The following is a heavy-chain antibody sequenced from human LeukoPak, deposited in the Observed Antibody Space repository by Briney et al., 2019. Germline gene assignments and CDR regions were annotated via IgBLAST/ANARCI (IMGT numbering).Heavy chain of an antibody. CDR3: ARADCSSSTCYLRRSWFDP. CDR1: GFTLSNYD. CDR2: ISTSSRYI. D-gene: IGHD2-2*01. Sequence: GGSLRLSCAASGFTLSNYDVNWVRQAPGKGLEWVSSISTSSRYIYYKDSVRGRFTISRDDAKNSLYLEMNSLRAEDTAVYYCARADCSSSTCYLRRSWFDPWGQGTLVTVSS. J-gene: IGHJ5*02. V-gene: IGHV3-21*01.